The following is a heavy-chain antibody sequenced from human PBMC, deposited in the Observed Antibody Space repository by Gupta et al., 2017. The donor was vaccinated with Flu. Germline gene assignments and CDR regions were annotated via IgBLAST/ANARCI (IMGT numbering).Heavy chain of an antibody. Sequence: IPIFGTANYAQKFQGRVTITADESTSTAYMELSSLRSEDTAVYYRARDQGFEVPAAMRYFQHWGQGTLVTVSS. D-gene: IGHD2-2*01. CDR2: IPIFGTA. J-gene: IGHJ1*01. V-gene: IGHV1-69*01. CDR3: ARDQGFEVPAAMRYFQH.